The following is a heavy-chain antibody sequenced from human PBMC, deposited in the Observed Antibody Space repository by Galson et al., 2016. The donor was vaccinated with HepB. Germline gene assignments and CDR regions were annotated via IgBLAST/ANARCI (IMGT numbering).Heavy chain of an antibody. CDR1: GYTFTTYA. V-gene: IGHV1-3*01. D-gene: IGHD5-12*01. CDR2: INAANGDT. Sequence: SVTVSCKASGYTFTTYAMYWVRQAPGQRLEWMGWINAANGDTKYSQKLQGRGTITWDTSANTAYMELSSLRSEDMAVYYCARGHIVATVDYYYYGLDVWGQGTTVTVSS. CDR3: ARGHIVATVDYYYYGLDV. J-gene: IGHJ6*02.